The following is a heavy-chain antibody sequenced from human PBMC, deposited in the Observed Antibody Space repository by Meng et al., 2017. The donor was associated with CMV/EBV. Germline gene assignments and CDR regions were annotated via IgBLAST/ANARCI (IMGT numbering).Heavy chain of an antibody. D-gene: IGHD1-14*01. CDR1: GFTFSSYA. CDR2: IYSGGSST. CDR3: AKDNPELDY. V-gene: IGHV3-23*03. Sequence: GESLKFSCAASGFTFSSYAMSWVRQAPGKGLEWVSVIYSGGSSTYYADSVKGRFTISRDNSKNTLYLQMNSLRAEDTAVYYCAKDNPELDYWGQGTLVTVSS. J-gene: IGHJ4*02.